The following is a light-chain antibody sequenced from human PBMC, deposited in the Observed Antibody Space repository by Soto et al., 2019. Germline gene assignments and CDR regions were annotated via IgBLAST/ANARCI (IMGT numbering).Light chain of an antibody. CDR3: KQYNNWSPWT. V-gene: IGKV3-15*01. CDR1: QSVSSN. CDR2: GAS. Sequence: EIVMTQSPATLSVSPGERATLSCRASQSVSSNLAWYHQKPGQAPSLLIYGASTSATGIPARFSGSGSGREVTLTISSLQYEDFEVYYCKQYNNWSPWTFGQGTKVEIK. J-gene: IGKJ1*01.